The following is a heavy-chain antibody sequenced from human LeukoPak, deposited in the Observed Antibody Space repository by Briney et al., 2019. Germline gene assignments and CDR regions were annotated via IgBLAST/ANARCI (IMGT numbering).Heavy chain of an antibody. J-gene: IGHJ3*02. CDR1: GYTFTGYY. V-gene: IGHV1-2*06. D-gene: IGHD3-22*01. CDR2: INPSSGGT. CDR3: ARDYYDSSGYVGQIHYRFDI. Sequence: APVKVSCKASGYTFTGYYMHWVRQAPGQGLEWMGRINPSSGGTNYAQKFQGRVTMTRDTSISTAYMELSRLRSDDTAVYYCARDYYDSSGYVGQIHYRFDIWGQGTMVTVSS.